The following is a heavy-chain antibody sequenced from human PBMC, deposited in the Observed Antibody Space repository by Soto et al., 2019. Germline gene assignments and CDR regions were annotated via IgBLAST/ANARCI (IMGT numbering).Heavy chain of an antibody. CDR2: MNPNSGNT. CDR1: GYTFTSYD. V-gene: IGHV1-8*01. D-gene: IGHD4-4*01. J-gene: IGHJ6*03. CDR3: ARGVTEYYYYYMDV. Sequence: ASVKVSCKASGYTFTSYDINWVRQATGQGLEWMGWMNPNSGNTGYAQKFQGRVTMTRNTSISTAYMELSSLRSEDTAVYYCARGVTEYYYYYMDVWGKGTTVTVSS.